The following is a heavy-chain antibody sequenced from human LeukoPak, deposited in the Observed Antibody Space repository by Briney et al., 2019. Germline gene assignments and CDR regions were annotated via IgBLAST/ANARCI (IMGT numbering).Heavy chain of an antibody. V-gene: IGHV4-39*01. CDR3: ARITDRTIFGEIMYGFDV. CDR2: IYYNGRT. D-gene: IGHD3-3*01. Sequence: SETLSLTCTVSGDSINNNNYYWGWIRQPPGEGLEWIGNIYYNGRTYYSPSLKSRGTISVDTSNNQFSLKLNSVTAAGTAVYYCARITDRTIFGEIMYGFDVWGQGTPVTVSS. J-gene: IGHJ3*01. CDR1: GDSINNNNYY.